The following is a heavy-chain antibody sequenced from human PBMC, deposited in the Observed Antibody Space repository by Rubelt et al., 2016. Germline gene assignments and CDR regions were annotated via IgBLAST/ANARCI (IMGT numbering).Heavy chain of an antibody. J-gene: IGHJ4*02. CDR2: ISYDGSNK. CDR3: ARDLSAAVAQ. CDR1: GFTFSSYA. V-gene: IGHV3-30*04. D-gene: IGHD6-19*01. Sequence: GFTFSSYAMHWVRQAPGKGLEWVAVISYDGSNKYYADSVKGRFTISRDNSKNTLYLQMNSLGAEDTAVYYCARDLSAAVAQWGQGTLVTVSS.